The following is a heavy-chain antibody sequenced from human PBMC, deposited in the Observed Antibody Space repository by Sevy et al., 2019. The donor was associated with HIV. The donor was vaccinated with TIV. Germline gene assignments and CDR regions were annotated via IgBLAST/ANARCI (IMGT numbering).Heavy chain of an antibody. CDR1: GFTFSSYS. Sequence: GGSLRLSCAASGFTFSSYSMHWVRQAPGKGLEWVSSISSSSTYIYYADSVKGRFTISRDNAKNSRYLQMNSLRAEDTAVYYCARGPDYYDRSGYYYQWGQGTLVTVSS. CDR3: ARGPDYYDRSGYYYQ. D-gene: IGHD3-22*01. V-gene: IGHV3-21*01. CDR2: ISSSSTYI. J-gene: IGHJ4*02.